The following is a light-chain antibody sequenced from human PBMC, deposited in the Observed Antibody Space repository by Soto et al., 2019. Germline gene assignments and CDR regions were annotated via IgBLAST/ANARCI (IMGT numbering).Light chain of an antibody. CDR3: QSYNDWPFS. Sequence: EIVMTQSPAALSVSPGERVTLSCRASESLSNYLAWYQHKPGQAPRLLIYGASTKATGIPARFSGSGSATDFTLTISSLQSEDFAVYYCQSYNDWPFSFGQGTKVEIK. CDR1: ESLSNY. V-gene: IGKV3-15*01. CDR2: GAS. J-gene: IGKJ2*01.